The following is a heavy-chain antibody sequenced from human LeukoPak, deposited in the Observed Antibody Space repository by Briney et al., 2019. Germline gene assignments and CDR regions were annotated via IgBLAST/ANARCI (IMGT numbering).Heavy chain of an antibody. CDR2: VYYSGTT. V-gene: IGHV4-39*02. CDR3: ARHLGTYRYSAFDI. Sequence: SETLSLTCTVSDGSIRSSSFYWGWIRQPPGKGLEWIGSVYYSGTTYYNPSLKGRITLSVDTSKNHFSLHLSSVTAAGTAVYYCARHLGTYRYSAFDIWGRGTMVTVSS. D-gene: IGHD3-16*02. J-gene: IGHJ3*02. CDR1: DGSIRSSSFY.